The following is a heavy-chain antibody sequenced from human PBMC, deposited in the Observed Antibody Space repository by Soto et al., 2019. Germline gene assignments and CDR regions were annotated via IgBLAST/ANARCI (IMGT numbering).Heavy chain of an antibody. Sequence: QLQLQESGPGLVKPSETLSLTCTVSGGSISSSSYYWGWIRQPPGKGLEWIGSIYYSGSTYYNPSLKSRVTMSVDTSKNQFSLQLSSVTAADTAVYYCARHSDVYDSSGPPSFDYWGQGTLVTVSS. CDR2: IYYSGST. J-gene: IGHJ4*02. CDR3: ARHSDVYDSSGPPSFDY. D-gene: IGHD3-22*01. CDR1: GGSISSSSYY. V-gene: IGHV4-39*01.